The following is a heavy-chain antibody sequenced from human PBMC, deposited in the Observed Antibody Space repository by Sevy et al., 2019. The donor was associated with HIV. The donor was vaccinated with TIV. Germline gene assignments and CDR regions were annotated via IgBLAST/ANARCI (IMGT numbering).Heavy chain of an antibody. D-gene: IGHD4-17*01. V-gene: IGHV3-33*01. Sequence: GGSLRLSCAASGFTFSSYGMHWVRQAPGKGLEWVALIWFDGSNTXYADSVKGRFTISRDIAKNTLHLQMNSLRAEDTAVYYCARDLEFYDYGDYGPAFMPDYWGQGTLVTVS. J-gene: IGHJ4*02. CDR2: IWFDGSNT. CDR3: ARDLEFYDYGDYGPAFMPDY. CDR1: GFTFSSYG.